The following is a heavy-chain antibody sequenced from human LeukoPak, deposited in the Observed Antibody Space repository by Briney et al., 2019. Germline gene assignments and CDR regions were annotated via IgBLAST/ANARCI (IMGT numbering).Heavy chain of an antibody. CDR3: ARDGSIGGYYYGMDV. J-gene: IGHJ6*02. V-gene: IGHV4-59*12. Sequence: SETLSLTCTVSGASISNDFWSWIRQPPGKGLEWIGYIHYSGTTNYNPSLESRVTMFSDTSKNQFSLKLRSVTAADTAVYYCARDGSIGGYYYGMDVWGQGTMVTVSS. CDR2: IHYSGTT. D-gene: IGHD1-26*01. CDR1: GASISNDF.